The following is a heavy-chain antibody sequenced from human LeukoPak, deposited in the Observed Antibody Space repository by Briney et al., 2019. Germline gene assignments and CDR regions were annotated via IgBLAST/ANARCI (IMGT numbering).Heavy chain of an antibody. D-gene: IGHD2-21*02. J-gene: IGHJ6*02. CDR2: VYYSGST. CDR1: GGSISSSTYY. Sequence: PSETLSLTCTVSGGSISSSTYYWSWIRQHPGKGLEWIGYVYYSGSTYYNPSLKSRVTISVDTSKNQFSLKLSSVTAADTAVYYCARGGVTVLYYYYGMDVWGQGTTVTVSS. CDR3: ARGGVTVLYYYYGMDV. V-gene: IGHV4-31*03.